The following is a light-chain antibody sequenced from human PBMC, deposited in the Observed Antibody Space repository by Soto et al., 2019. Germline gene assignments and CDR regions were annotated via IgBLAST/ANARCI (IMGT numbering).Light chain of an antibody. CDR1: SGHSSYA. J-gene: IGLJ2*01. CDR2: LNSDGSH. V-gene: IGLV4-69*01. Sequence: QPVLTQSPSASASLGASVKLTCTLSSGHSSYAIAWHQQQPEKGPRYLMKLNSDGSHSKGDGIPDRFSGSSSGAERYLTISSLQSDAEADYYCQTWGTGILVFGGGTQLTVL. CDR3: QTWGTGILV.